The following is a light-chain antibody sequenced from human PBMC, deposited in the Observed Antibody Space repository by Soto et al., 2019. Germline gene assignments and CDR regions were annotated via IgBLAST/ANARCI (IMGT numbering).Light chain of an antibody. J-gene: IGKJ1*01. CDR1: QSVSSS. V-gene: IGKV3-20*01. Sequence: TQSPSTLSASVGDRVTLSCRASQSVSSSVAWYQHKPGQAPRLLIYGASNRATGIPDRFSGSGSGTDFTLTISRLEPEDFAVYYCQQYGSSGTFGQGTKVDIK. CDR2: GAS. CDR3: QQYGSSGT.